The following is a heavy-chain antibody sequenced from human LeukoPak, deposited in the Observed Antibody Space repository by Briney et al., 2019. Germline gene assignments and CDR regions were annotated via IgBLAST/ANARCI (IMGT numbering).Heavy chain of an antibody. J-gene: IGHJ4*02. CDR2: IQYDGSNK. D-gene: IGHD3-10*01. Sequence: QPGRSLRLSCAASGFTFSSYAMHWVRQAPGKGLEWVAFIQYDGSNKYYADSMKGRFTISRDNSKNTLYLQMNSLRAEDTAVYYCASVGRGSRAFDYWGQGTLVTVSS. CDR3: ASVGRGSRAFDY. V-gene: IGHV3-30*04. CDR1: GFTFSSYA.